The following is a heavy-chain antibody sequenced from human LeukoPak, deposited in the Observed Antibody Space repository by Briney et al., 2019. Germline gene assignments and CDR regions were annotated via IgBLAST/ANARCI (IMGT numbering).Heavy chain of an antibody. Sequence: PSEALSLPCLVSGGCLRRYFWRWLRPPPRKGRAWIGYIYYSGSNNHNPSRKSRVTITVDTPKNQFSLKLSSVPAADTAVYYCATLGAYYYDSSGYRPFDYWGQGTLVTVSS. V-gene: IGHV4-59*01. J-gene: IGHJ4*02. CDR2: IYYSGSN. CDR3: ATLGAYYYDSSGYRPFDY. CDR1: GGCLRRYF. D-gene: IGHD3-22*01.